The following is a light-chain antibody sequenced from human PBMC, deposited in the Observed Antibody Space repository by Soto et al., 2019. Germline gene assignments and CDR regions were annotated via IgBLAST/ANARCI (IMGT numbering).Light chain of an antibody. J-gene: IGKJ5*01. Sequence: DIQMTQSPSSLSASVGDRVTITCRASQSISRWLAWYQQKPGKAPKLLIYDASNLETGVPSRFSGSGSGTDFTFTISSLQPEDIATYYCQQYDNLLAFGQGTRLEI. CDR1: QSISRW. CDR3: QQYDNLLA. CDR2: DAS. V-gene: IGKV1-33*01.